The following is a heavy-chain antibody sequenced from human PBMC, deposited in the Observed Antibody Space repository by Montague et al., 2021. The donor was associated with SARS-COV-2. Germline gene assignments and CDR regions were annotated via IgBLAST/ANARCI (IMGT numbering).Heavy chain of an antibody. Sequence: LRLSLSASGFTFSSFSMNWVRQAPGKGLEWVAIIGSSSSYIYYADSVKGRFTISRDNAKNSLYLQMNSLRGDDTAIYYCAREAAPQYCAGGSCYQPEDFWGQGTRVTVSA. D-gene: IGHD2-15*01. CDR1: GFTFSSFS. V-gene: IGHV3-21*01. J-gene: IGHJ4*02. CDR2: IGSSSSYI. CDR3: AREAAPQYCAGGSCYQPEDF.